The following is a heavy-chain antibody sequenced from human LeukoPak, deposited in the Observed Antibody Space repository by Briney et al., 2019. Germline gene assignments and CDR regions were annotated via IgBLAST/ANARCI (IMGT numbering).Heavy chain of an antibody. J-gene: IGHJ4*02. Sequence: PGGSLRLSCAASGFSFSNYWMEWVRQAPGKGLEWVANIRQDGSEKYYVDSVKGRFTISRDNAKDSLYLQMNSLRAEDTAVYFCARRAYDSRPEAPTGYWGQGTLVTVSS. CDR1: GFSFSNYW. V-gene: IGHV3-7*01. D-gene: IGHD3-22*01. CDR3: ARRAYDSRPEAPTGY. CDR2: IRQDGSEK.